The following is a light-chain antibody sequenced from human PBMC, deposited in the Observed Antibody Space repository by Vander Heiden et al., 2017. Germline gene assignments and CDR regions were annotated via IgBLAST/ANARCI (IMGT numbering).Light chain of an antibody. CDR1: NIEDKT. Sequence: SYVLTQPPSVSVAPGQTATITCGGNNIEDKTVHWYQQKPGQAPVQVVVDASARPSGIPERFSCSNSGHTATLTTSRVEAGDEADDYCQVWDSSSDHEVFGIGTKLTVL. J-gene: IGLJ1*01. CDR2: DAS. CDR3: QVWDSSSDHEV. V-gene: IGLV3-21*02.